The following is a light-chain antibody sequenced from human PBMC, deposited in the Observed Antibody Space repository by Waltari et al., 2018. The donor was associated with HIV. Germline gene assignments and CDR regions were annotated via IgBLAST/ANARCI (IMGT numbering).Light chain of an antibody. CDR3: SSYVVNSTPYV. CDR1: SNDVGRYDY. Sequence: QSALTQPASVSGSPGQSITISCTGTSNDVGRYDYVSWYQHHPGKAPKLVIYEVTNRPSGTSTRFSGSKSGNTASLTISGLQAEDEADYYCSSYVVNSTPYVFGSGTKVTVL. CDR2: EVT. V-gene: IGLV2-14*01. J-gene: IGLJ1*01.